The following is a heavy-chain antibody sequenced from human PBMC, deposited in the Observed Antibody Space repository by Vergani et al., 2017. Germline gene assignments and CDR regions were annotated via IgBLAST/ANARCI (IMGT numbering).Heavy chain of an antibody. J-gene: IGHJ6*02. CDR3: AIHLLSSSWYNYYYGMDV. CDR1: GYSISSGYY. Sequence: QVQLQESGPGLVKPSETLSLTCAVSGYSISSGYYWGWIRQPPGKGLEWIGSIYHSGSTYYNPSLKRRVTISVDTSKNQFSLKLSSVTAADTAVYYCAIHLLSSSWYNYYYGMDVWGQGTTVTVSS. D-gene: IGHD6-13*01. V-gene: IGHV4-38-2*01. CDR2: IYHSGST.